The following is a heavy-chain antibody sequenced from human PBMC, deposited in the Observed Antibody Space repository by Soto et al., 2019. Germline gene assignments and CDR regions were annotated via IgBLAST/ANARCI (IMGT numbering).Heavy chain of an antibody. D-gene: IGHD7-27*01. J-gene: IGHJ3*02. V-gene: IGHV4-4*07. CDR3: AKDESGAADI. CDR2: IDTSGKT. Sequence: SETLSLTCTVSGGSLTAYSWNWIRQPVGKGLEWIGRIDTSGKTNYIPSLKSRLTMSIDRFKNQFSLNLKFVTAADTAVYFRAKDESGAADIWRQGTMVTVSS. CDR1: GGSLTAYS.